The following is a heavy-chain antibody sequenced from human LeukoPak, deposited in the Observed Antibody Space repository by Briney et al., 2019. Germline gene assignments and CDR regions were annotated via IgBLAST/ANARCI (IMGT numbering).Heavy chain of an antibody. V-gene: IGHV3-23*01. D-gene: IGHD1-26*01. CDR2: ISGSGGST. CDR1: GFIFSSYD. Sequence: QSGGSLRLSCAASGFIFSSYDMSWVRQAPGKGLEWVSLISGSGGSTYYADSVKGQFTISRDNSKDTLYLQMNSLRAEDTAVYYCAKVDSGSYYYFDYWGQGTLVTVSS. CDR3: AKVDSGSYYYFDY. J-gene: IGHJ4*02.